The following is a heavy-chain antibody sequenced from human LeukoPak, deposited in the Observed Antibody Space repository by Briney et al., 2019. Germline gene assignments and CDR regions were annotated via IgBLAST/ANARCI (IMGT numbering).Heavy chain of an antibody. J-gene: IGHJ4*02. D-gene: IGHD3-22*01. V-gene: IGHV1-2*02. Sequence: WASVKVSCKASGYTFTGYYMHWVRQAPGQGLEWMGWINPNSGGTNYAQKFQGRVTMTRDTSISTAYMELSRLRSDDTAVYYCARDYYDSSGYLLAGYWGQGTLVTVSS. CDR2: INPNSGGT. CDR1: GYTFTGYY. CDR3: ARDYYDSSGYLLAGY.